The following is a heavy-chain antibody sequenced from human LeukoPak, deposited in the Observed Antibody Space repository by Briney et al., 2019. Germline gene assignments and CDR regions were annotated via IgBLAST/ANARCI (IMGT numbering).Heavy chain of an antibody. CDR2: ISGNGRST. Sequence: GGSLRLSCTASGVTFSTYATHWVRQAPGKGLEYVSGISGNGRSTFYANSVKGRFTVSRDNSKDTLYLHMGSLRAEDMAVYYCTRDIGRLRGDAFDFWGQGTMVTVSS. V-gene: IGHV3-64*01. D-gene: IGHD2-15*01. J-gene: IGHJ3*01. CDR3: TRDIGRLRGDAFDF. CDR1: GVTFSTYA.